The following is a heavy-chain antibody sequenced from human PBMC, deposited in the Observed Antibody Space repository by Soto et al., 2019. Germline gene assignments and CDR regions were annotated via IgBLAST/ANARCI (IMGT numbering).Heavy chain of an antibody. CDR1: AYTFSNSG. CDR3: AKATGSSFDN. D-gene: IGHD6-6*01. V-gene: IGHV1-18*01. J-gene: IGHJ4*02. CDR2: INNNNGKT. Sequence: ASVKVSCKTSAYTFSNSGISWVRQAPGQGLEWLGWINNNNGKTNCAQKLQDRLTLTTDTSTSTAYMELRSLRSDDTAMYYCAKATGSSFDNWGQGTLVTVSS.